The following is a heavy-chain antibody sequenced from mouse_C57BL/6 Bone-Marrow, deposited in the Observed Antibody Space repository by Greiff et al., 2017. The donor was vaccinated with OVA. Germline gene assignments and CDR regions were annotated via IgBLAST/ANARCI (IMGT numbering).Heavy chain of an antibody. V-gene: IGHV3-6*01. CDR2: ISYDGSN. CDR1: GYSITSGYY. CDR3: ARYRAMDY. Sequence: EVKLEESGPGLVKPSQSLSLTCSVTGYSITSGYYWNWIRQFPGNKLEWMGYISYDGSNNYNPSLKNRISITRDTSKNQFFLKLNSVTTEDTATYYCARYRAMDYWGQGTSVTVSS. J-gene: IGHJ4*01.